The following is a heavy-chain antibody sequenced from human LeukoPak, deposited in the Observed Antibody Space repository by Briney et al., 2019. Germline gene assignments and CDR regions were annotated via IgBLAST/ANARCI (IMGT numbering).Heavy chain of an antibody. J-gene: IGHJ3*02. V-gene: IGHV4-39*07. CDR1: GGSISSSSYY. D-gene: IGHD3-10*02. CDR2: IYYSGST. Sequence: SETLSLTCTVSGGSISSSSYYWGWIRQPPGKGLEWIGSIYYSGSTYYNPSLKSRVTISVDTSKNQFSLKLSSVTAADTAVYYCARPSDTMLNRGGAFDIWGQGTMVTVSS. CDR3: ARPSDTMLNRGGAFDI.